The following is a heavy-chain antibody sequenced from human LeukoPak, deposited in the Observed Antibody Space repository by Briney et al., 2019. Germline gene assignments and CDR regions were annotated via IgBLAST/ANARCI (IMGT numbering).Heavy chain of an antibody. CDR3: ARAPHFFDTTGSRYYFDY. CDR2: VYHSGTT. CDR1: GYSIANAYY. Sequence: SETLSLTCTVSGYSIANAYYWGWIRQPPGQGLEWIASVYHSGTTNYNPSLRSRVTISIDTSKNQFSLKLSSVTAADTAVYYCARAPHFFDTTGSRYYFDYWGQGALVTVSS. D-gene: IGHD3-22*01. V-gene: IGHV4-38-2*02. J-gene: IGHJ4*02.